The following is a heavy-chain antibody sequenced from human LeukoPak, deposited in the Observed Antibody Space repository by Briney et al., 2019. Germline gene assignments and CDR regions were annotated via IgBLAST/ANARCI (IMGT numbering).Heavy chain of an antibody. J-gene: IGHJ4*02. D-gene: IGHD3-3*01. CDR2: INPSGGST. Sequence: ASVKVSCKASGYTFTSYYMHWVRQAPGQGLEWMGIINPSGGSTSYAQKFQGRVTMTRDTSTSTVYMELSSLRSEDTAVYYCARDQGGRSGDLAPYCWGQGTLVTVSS. CDR1: GYTFTSYY. CDR3: ARDQGGRSGDLAPYC. V-gene: IGHV1-46*01.